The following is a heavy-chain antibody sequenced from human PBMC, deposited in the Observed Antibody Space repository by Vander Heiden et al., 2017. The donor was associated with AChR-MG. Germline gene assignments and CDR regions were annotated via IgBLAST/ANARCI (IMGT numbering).Heavy chain of an antibody. Sequence: QLQLQESGPGLVKPSETLSLTCTVSGGSISSSSYYWGWIRQPPGKGLEWIGSIYYSGSTYYNPSLKSRVTISVDTSKNQFSLKLSSVTAADTAVYYCARSPPRYTNYFDYWGQGTLVTVSS. D-gene: IGHD1-1*01. V-gene: IGHV4-39*01. J-gene: IGHJ4*02. CDR1: GGSISSSSYY. CDR3: ARSPPRYTNYFDY. CDR2: IYYSGST.